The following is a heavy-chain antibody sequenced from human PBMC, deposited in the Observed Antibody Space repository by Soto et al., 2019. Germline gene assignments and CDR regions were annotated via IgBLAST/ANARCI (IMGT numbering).Heavy chain of an antibody. J-gene: IGHJ5*02. CDR3: ARLRMVRGTYNWFDP. CDR1: GGSISSSSYY. Sequence: SETLSLTCTVSGGSISSSSYYWGWIRQPPGKGLEWIGSIYYSGSTYYNPSLKSRVTISVDTSKNQFSLKLSSVTAADTAVYYCARLRMVRGTYNWFDPWAREPWSPSPQ. V-gene: IGHV4-39*01. D-gene: IGHD3-10*01. CDR2: IYYSGST.